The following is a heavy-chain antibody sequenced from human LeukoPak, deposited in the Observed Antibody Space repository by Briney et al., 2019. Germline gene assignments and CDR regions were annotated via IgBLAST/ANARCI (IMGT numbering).Heavy chain of an antibody. CDR3: VRIGCSSTSCYGNSVDP. Sequence: GGSLRLSCAASGFTFSSYAMHWVRQAPGKGLEYVSAISSNGGSTYYADSVKGRFTISRDNSKNTLYLQMGSLRAEDMAVYYCVRIGCSSTSCYGNSVDPWGQGTLVTVSS. D-gene: IGHD2-2*01. V-gene: IGHV3-64*02. J-gene: IGHJ5*02. CDR1: GFTFSSYA. CDR2: ISSNGGST.